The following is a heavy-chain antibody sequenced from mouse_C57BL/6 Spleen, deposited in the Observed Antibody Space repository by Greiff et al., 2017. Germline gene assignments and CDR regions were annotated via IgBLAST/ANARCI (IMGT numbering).Heavy chain of an antibody. CDR3: ARGDGYSPWFAY. Sequence: VQLQQSGPELVKPGASVKISCKASGYAFSSSWMNWVKQRPGKGLEWIGRLYPGDGDTNYNGKFKGKATLTADKSSSTAYMQLSSLTSEDSAVYFCARGDGYSPWFAYWGQGTLVTVSA. J-gene: IGHJ3*01. CDR1: GYAFSSSW. V-gene: IGHV1-82*01. D-gene: IGHD2-3*01. CDR2: LYPGDGDT.